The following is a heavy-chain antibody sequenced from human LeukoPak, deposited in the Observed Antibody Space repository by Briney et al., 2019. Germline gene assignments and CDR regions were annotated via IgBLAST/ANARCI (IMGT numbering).Heavy chain of an antibody. CDR2: IWYDGSNK. D-gene: IGHD3-3*01. J-gene: IGHJ6*02. Sequence: GVSLRLSCAASGFTFSSYWMNWARQAPGKGLEWVAVIWYDGSNKYYADSVKGRFTISRDNSKNTLYLQMNSLRAEDTAVYYCARDTLILNYDFWSGYSGMDVWGQGATVTVSS. CDR3: ARDTLILNYDFWSGYSGMDV. CDR1: GFTFSSYW. V-gene: IGHV3-33*08.